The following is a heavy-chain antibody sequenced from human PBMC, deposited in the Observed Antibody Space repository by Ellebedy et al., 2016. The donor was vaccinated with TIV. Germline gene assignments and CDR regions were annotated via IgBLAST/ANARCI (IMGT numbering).Heavy chain of an antibody. CDR2: ISSSSSTI. CDR3: ARGRSGTYIHHAFDC. Sequence: GESLKISCAASGFTFSSYSMNWVRQAPGKGLEWVSYISSSSSTIYYADSVKGRFTISRDNSKNTLYLQMNSLRVEDTAMYYCARGRSGTYIHHAFDCWGQGTLVTVSS. D-gene: IGHD3-10*01. CDR1: GFTFSSYS. V-gene: IGHV3-48*01. J-gene: IGHJ4*02.